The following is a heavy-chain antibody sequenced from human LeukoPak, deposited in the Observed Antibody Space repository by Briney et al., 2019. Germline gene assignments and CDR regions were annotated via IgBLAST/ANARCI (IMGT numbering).Heavy chain of an antibody. CDR2: INHEGGGI. CDR1: GFTFSESW. J-gene: IGHJ6*02. V-gene: IGHV3-7*01. CDR3: ATYINWVAGDV. Sequence: GGSLRLSCAASGFTFSESWMTWVRQVPGLGLEWVAHINHEGGGIQYVDSVKGRFTISRDNAKGSVYLQMNSLRAEDTTIYHCATYINWVAGDVWGQGTTVIVSS. D-gene: IGHD1-1*01.